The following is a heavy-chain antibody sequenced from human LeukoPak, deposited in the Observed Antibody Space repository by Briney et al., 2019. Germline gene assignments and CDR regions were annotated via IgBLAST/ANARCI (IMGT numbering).Heavy chain of an antibody. CDR2: ISSSSSYI. CDR1: GFTVSRNY. J-gene: IGHJ4*02. CDR3: ARESRNYDFWSGYYPIDY. Sequence: GGSLRLSRAASGFTVSRNYMSWVRQAPGKGLEWVSSISSSSSYIYYADSVKGRFTISRDNAKNSLYLQMNSLRAEDTAVYYCARESRNYDFWSGYYPIDYWGQGTLVTVSS. V-gene: IGHV3-21*01. D-gene: IGHD3-3*01.